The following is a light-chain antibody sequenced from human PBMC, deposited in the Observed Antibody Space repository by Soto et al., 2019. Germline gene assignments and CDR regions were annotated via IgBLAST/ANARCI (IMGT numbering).Light chain of an antibody. CDR2: DDD. CDR1: SSXIGGNS. CDR3: GSWDSSLSAYV. Sequence: QSVMTQPPXVSAAXXXXXXXXXSGSSSXIGGNSVSWKQQLPGTAPKLLIYDDDKRPSGIPDRFSGSKSGTSATLGITGFQTVDEADYYCGSWDSSLSAYVFGTGTKVTVL. J-gene: IGLJ1*01. V-gene: IGLV1-51*01.